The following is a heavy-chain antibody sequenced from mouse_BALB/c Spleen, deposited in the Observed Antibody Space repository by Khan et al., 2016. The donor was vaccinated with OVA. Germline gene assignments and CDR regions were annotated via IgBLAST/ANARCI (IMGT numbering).Heavy chain of an antibody. V-gene: IGHV1-7*01. J-gene: IGHJ3*01. CDR2: INPSTGYI. CDR1: GYAFTTYW. CDR3: TRRGLFGIFVY. Sequence: QVRLQQSGAELAKPGSSVKMSCVASGYAFTTYWMHWIKQRPGQGLEWIGYINPSTGYIENNQKFKDKATLTTDASSSTAYMQLSSLTSEDSAVCYCTRRGLFGIFVYWGQGTQVTVSA. D-gene: IGHD1-1*02.